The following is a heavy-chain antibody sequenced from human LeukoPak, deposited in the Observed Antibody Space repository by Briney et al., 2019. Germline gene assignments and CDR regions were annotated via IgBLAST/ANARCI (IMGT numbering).Heavy chain of an antibody. D-gene: IGHD3-10*01. CDR1: GGSISSSGYY. V-gene: IGHV4-39*01. J-gene: IGHJ5*02. CDR2: IYYSGST. CDR3: ARHITMVRGVIRWFDP. Sequence: SETLSLTCTVSGGSISSSGYYWGWIRQPPGKGLEWIGSIYYSGSTYYNPSLKSRVTISVDTSKNQFSLKLSSVTAADTAVYYCARHITMVRGVIRWFDPWGQGTLVTVSS.